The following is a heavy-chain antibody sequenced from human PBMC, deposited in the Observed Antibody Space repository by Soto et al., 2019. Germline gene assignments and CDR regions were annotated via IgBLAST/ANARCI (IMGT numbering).Heavy chain of an antibody. J-gene: IGHJ4*02. CDR2: ISYDGSNK. V-gene: IGHV3-30*18. Sequence: GGSLRLSCAASGFTFSSYGMHWVRQAPGKGLEWVAVISYDGSNKYYADSVKGRFTISRDNSKNTLYLQMNSLRAEDTAVYYCAKDRDGSYGGTAGFDYWGQGTLVTVSS. CDR1: GFTFSSYG. D-gene: IGHD1-26*01. CDR3: AKDRDGSYGGTAGFDY.